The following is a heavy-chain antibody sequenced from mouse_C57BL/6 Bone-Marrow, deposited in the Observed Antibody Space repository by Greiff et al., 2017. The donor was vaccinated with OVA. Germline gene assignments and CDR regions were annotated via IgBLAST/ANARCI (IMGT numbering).Heavy chain of an antibody. CDR3: ARRGSMVTTPYWYFDV. CDR1: GYTFTDYN. Sequence: VQLQQSGPELVKPGASVKMSCKASGYTFTDYNMHWVKQSHGKSLEWIGYINPNNGGTSYNQKFKGKATLTVNKSSSTAYMELRSLTSEDSAVYYCARRGSMVTTPYWYFDVWGTGTTVTVSS. D-gene: IGHD2-1*01. V-gene: IGHV1-22*01. J-gene: IGHJ1*03. CDR2: INPNNGGT.